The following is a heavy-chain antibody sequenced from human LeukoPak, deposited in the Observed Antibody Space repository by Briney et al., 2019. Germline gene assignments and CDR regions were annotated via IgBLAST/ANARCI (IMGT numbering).Heavy chain of an antibody. J-gene: IGHJ6*02. Sequence: GGSLRLSCAASGFTFSSYWMSWVRQAPGKGLEWVAIIKQDGSKKYYVDSVKGRFTISRDNAENSLYLQMNSLRVEDTAVYYCAKDKDPYYYYGMDVWGQGTTVTASS. CDR3: AKDKDPYYYYGMDV. V-gene: IGHV3-7*03. CDR1: GFTFSSYW. CDR2: IKQDGSKK.